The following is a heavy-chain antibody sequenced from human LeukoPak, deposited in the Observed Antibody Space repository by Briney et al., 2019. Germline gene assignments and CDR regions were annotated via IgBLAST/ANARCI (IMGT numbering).Heavy chain of an antibody. CDR2: ISGSGGST. CDR3: AKFPDLITTEYFQH. J-gene: IGHJ1*01. Sequence: GGSLRLSCAASGSTFRNYWMSWVRQAPGKGLEWVSAISGSGGSTYYADSVKGRFTISRDNSKNTLYLQMNSLRAEDTAVYYCAKFPDLITTEYFQHWGQGTLVTVSS. V-gene: IGHV3-23*01. D-gene: IGHD3-3*01. CDR1: GSTFRNYW.